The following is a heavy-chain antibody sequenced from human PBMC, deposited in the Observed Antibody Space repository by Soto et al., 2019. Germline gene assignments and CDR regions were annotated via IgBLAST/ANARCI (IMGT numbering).Heavy chain of an antibody. CDR1: GYTFTSYD. CDR3: AREPSFGADY. D-gene: IGHD3-16*01. CDR2: MNPNSGNT. Sequence: QVQLVQSGAEVKKPGASVKVSCKASGYTFTSYDINWVRQATGQGLEWMGWMNPNSGNTGYAQKFQGRDLPARNAPITGVYMELSILMSGVTAGYYCAREPSFGADYWCPGTLVSGSS. V-gene: IGHV1-8*01. J-gene: IGHJ4*02.